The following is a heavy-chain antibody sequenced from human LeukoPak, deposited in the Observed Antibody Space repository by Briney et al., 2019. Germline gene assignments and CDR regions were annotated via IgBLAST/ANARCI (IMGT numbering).Heavy chain of an antibody. V-gene: IGHV4-39*07. CDR3: ARRGYDFWSGYWGPLDY. CDR2: INHSGST. D-gene: IGHD3-3*01. CDR1: GGSVSISNYY. J-gene: IGHJ4*02. Sequence: SETLSLTCTVSGGSVSISNYYWAWIRQPPGKGLEWIGEINHSGSTNYNPSLKSRVTISVDTSKNQFSLKLSSVTAADTAVYYCARRGYDFWSGYWGPLDYWGQGTLVTVSS.